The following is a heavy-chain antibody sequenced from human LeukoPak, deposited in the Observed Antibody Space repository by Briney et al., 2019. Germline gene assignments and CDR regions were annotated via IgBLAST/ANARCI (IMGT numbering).Heavy chain of an antibody. D-gene: IGHD3-3*01. J-gene: IGHJ4*02. CDR1: GYSISGGYY. CDR2: IYHSGST. CDR3: ARVVAIFGVVRY. Sequence: SETLSLTCTVSGYSISGGYYWGWIRQPPGKGLEWIGSIYHSGSTYYNPSLKSRVTISVDTSKNQFSLKLSSVTAADTAVYYCARVVAIFGVVRYWGQGTLVTVSS. V-gene: IGHV4-38-2*02.